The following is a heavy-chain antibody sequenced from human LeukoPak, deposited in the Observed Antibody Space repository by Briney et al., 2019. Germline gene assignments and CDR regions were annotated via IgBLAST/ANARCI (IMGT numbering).Heavy chain of an antibody. CDR1: GYTFTGYY. V-gene: IGHV1-2*02. CDR3: ARVRGLFSWFDP. J-gene: IGHJ5*02. Sequence: ASVKVSRKASGYTFTGYYMHWVRQAPGQGLEWMGWINPNSGGTNYAQKFQGRVTMTRDTSISTAYMELSRLRSDDTAVYYCARVRGLFSWFDPWGQGTLVTVSS. CDR2: INPNSGGT. D-gene: IGHD2-21*01.